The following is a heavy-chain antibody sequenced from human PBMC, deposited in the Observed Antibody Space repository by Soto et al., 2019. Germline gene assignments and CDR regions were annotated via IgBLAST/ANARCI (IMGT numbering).Heavy chain of an antibody. CDR1: GGSISSGGYY. CDR2: INYSGST. D-gene: IGHD3-3*01. Sequence: SETLSLTCTVSGGSISSGGYYWSWIRQHPGKELEWIGNINYSGSTNYNPSLKSRVTISIDTSKNQFSLKLSSVTAADTAVYYCARAVPYYDFWSGYYTVAAGNPWADYWGQGTLVTVSS. J-gene: IGHJ4*02. V-gene: IGHV4-31*03. CDR3: ARAVPYYDFWSGYYTVAAGNPWADY.